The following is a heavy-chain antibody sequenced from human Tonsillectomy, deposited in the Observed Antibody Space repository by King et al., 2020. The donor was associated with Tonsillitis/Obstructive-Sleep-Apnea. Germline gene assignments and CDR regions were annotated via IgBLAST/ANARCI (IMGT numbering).Heavy chain of an antibody. CDR3: ARDSCSSTSCYQGY. J-gene: IGHJ4*02. Sequence: VQLVESETEVKKPGASVKVSCKASEYTFTGYYIHWVRQAPGHGLEWMGRINPNSGGTNYAQKFQGRVTMTRDTSISPAYMELSRLKSDDTAVYYCARDSCSSTSCYQGYWGQGTLVTVSS. V-gene: IGHV1-2*06. CDR1: EYTFTGYY. D-gene: IGHD2-2*01. CDR2: INPNSGGT.